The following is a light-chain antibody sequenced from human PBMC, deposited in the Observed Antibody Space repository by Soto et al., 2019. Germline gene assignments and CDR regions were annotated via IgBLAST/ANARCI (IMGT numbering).Light chain of an antibody. J-gene: IGKJ5*01. CDR3: QQYGSSIT. Sequence: EIVLTQSPGTLSLSPGEGATLSCRASQSIGGNFLAWYQQRRGQAPRLLIYGASSRATGIPDRFSGSGSGTDFTLTISRLEPEDFALYYCQQYGSSITFGQGTRLEIK. V-gene: IGKV3-20*01. CDR1: QSIGGNF. CDR2: GAS.